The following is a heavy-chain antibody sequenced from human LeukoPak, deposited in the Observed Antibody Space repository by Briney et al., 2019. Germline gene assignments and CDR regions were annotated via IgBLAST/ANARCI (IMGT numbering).Heavy chain of an antibody. D-gene: IGHD6-19*01. CDR2: ISSSGSTI. CDR1: GFTFSSYE. J-gene: IGHJ3*02. CDR3: ARDFSSGWPLKGGFDI. Sequence: GGSLRLSCAASGFTFSSYEMNWVRQAPGKGLEWVSYISSSGSTIYYADSVKGRFTISRDNAKNSLYLQMNSLRAEDTAVYYCARDFSSGWPLKGGFDIWGQGTKVTVSS. V-gene: IGHV3-48*03.